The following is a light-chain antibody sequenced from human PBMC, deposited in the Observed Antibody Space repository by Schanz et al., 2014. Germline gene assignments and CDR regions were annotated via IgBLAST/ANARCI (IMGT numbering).Light chain of an antibody. V-gene: IGKV3-20*01. Sequence: EIVLTQSPATLSLSAGERATLSCRASEPINIYLAWYQQKPGQAPRLLIYDASNRATGIPDRFSGSGSGTEFTLTISRLEPEDFAVYYCQQYGSSPPITFGPGTKVDIK. CDR2: DAS. CDR3: QQYGSSPPIT. CDR1: EPINIY. J-gene: IGKJ3*01.